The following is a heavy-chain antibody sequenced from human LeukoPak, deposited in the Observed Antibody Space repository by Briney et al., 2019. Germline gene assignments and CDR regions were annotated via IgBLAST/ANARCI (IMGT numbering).Heavy chain of an antibody. D-gene: IGHD6-19*01. Sequence: ASVKVSCKASGYTFTGYYMHWVRQATGQGLEWMGWMNPNSGNTGYAQKFQGRVTMTRNTSISTAYMELSSLRSEDMAVYYCAMSVASHYYFDYWGQGTLVTVSS. CDR3: AMSVASHYYFDY. CDR1: GYTFTGYY. J-gene: IGHJ4*02. V-gene: IGHV1-8*02. CDR2: MNPNSGNT.